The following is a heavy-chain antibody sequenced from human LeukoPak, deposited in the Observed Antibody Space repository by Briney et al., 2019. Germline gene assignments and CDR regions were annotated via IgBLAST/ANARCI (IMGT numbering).Heavy chain of an antibody. CDR2: INPNSGST. Sequence: ASVKVSCKASGYIFTDYSLHWVRQAPGQGLEWMGWINPNSGSTYHAQKFQGWVTMTRDTFISTAYMELSRLTSDDTAVYYCAKGWGAITVAGTTDYWGQGTLVTVSS. J-gene: IGHJ4*02. CDR1: GYIFTDYS. CDR3: AKGWGAITVAGTTDY. V-gene: IGHV1-2*04. D-gene: IGHD6-19*01.